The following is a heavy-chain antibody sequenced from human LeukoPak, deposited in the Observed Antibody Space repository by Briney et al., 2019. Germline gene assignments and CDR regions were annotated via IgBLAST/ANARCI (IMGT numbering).Heavy chain of an antibody. D-gene: IGHD4-17*01. J-gene: IGHJ4*02. Sequence: PGGSLRLSCAASGFTFSSHHMHWVRQAPGKGLEWVSAISGSGGSTYYADSVKGRFTISRDNSKNTLYLQMNSLRAEDTAVYYCAKSWGVRGDYDYWGQGTLVTVSS. CDR1: GFTFSSHH. V-gene: IGHV3-23*01. CDR2: ISGSGGST. CDR3: AKSWGVRGDYDY.